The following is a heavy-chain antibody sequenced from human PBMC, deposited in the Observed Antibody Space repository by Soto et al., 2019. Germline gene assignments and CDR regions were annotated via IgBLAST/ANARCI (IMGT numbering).Heavy chain of an antibody. Sequence: QVQLVQSGAEVKKPGSSVKVSCKASGGTFSSYAISWVRQAPGQGLEWMGGIIPIFGTANYAQKFQGRVTITADESTSTAYMELSSLRSEDTAVYYCARALHSPDLEWGPYGMDVWGQGTTVTVSS. J-gene: IGHJ6*02. D-gene: IGHD3-3*01. CDR3: ARALHSPDLEWGPYGMDV. V-gene: IGHV1-69*01. CDR2: IIPIFGTA. CDR1: GGTFSSYA.